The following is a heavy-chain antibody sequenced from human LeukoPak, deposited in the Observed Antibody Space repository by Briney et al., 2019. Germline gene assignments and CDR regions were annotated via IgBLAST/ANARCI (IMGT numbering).Heavy chain of an antibody. Sequence: PSETLSLTCTVSGYSISSGYYWGWIRQRPGKGLEWIGSIYHSGSTYYNPSLKSRVTISVDTSKIQFSLKLSSVTAADTAVYYCARDTYSLMDVWGKGTTVTVSS. J-gene: IGHJ6*03. CDR3: ARDTYSLMDV. V-gene: IGHV4-38-2*02. D-gene: IGHD4-11*01. CDR2: IYHSGST. CDR1: GYSISSGYY.